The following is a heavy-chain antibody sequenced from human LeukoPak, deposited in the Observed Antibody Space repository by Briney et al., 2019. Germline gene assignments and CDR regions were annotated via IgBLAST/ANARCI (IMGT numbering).Heavy chain of an antibody. J-gene: IGHJ4*02. CDR2: ISRDKTT. V-gene: IGHV3-23*01. Sequence: GGSLRLSCAASGFTFNTYAMGWVRQAPGKGLEWVSAISRDKTTYYADSVNGRFTISRDNSKNTLYLQMNSLRAEDTAVYYCAKSGSRVGTCDYWGQGTLVTVSS. CDR3: AKSGSRVGTCDY. D-gene: IGHD3-10*01. CDR1: GFTFNTYA.